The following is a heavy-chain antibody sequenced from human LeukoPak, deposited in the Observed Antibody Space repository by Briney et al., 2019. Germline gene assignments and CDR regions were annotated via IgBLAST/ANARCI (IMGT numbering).Heavy chain of an antibody. Sequence: GGSLRLSCTASGFAFSNYGINWFRRAPSKGLEWVSGITGSGTTTYYADSLKGRVTISRDNFKNIVYLEMNSLRAEDTATYYCAKVTWESRPPDCNSWGPGTLVTVSS. V-gene: IGHV3-23*01. CDR2: ITGSGTTT. J-gene: IGHJ4*02. D-gene: IGHD6-6*01. CDR1: GFAFSNYG. CDR3: AKVTWESRPPDCNS.